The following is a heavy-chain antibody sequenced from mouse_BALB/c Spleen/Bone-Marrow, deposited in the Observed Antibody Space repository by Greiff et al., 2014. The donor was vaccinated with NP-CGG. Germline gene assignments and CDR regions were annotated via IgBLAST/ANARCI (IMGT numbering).Heavy chain of an antibody. CDR3: ARSRRYGGPMDY. D-gene: IGHD2-14*01. CDR2: ILPGSGST. V-gene: IGHV1-9*01. J-gene: IGHJ4*01. CDR1: GYTFSNYW. Sequence: VQLQESGAELMKPGASVKISCKATGYTFSNYWIEWVKQRPGHGLEWIGEILPGSGSTIYNEKFKGKATLTVDISSNTAYMQLSSLTSEASAVYYGARSRRYGGPMDYWGQGTSVTGSS.